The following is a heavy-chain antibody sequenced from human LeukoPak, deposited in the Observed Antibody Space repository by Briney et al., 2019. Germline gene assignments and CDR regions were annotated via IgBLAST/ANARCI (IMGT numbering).Heavy chain of an antibody. J-gene: IGHJ4*02. CDR3: ARTQSYYYGSSPIDY. Sequence: GGSVRLSCAASGFTFDDYGMTWVRQAPGKGLEWVSGINWYCGCTGYADSVKGRLTISRDNAKNSLYLQMNSLSAEDTALYYCARTQSYYYGSSPIDYWGQGTLVTVST. CDR1: GFTFDDYG. CDR2: INWYCGCT. V-gene: IGHV3-20*04. D-gene: IGHD3-22*01.